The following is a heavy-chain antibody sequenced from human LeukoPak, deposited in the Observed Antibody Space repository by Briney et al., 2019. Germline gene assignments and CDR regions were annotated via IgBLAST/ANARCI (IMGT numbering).Heavy chain of an antibody. Sequence: GGSLRLSCAASGFTFSSYWMHWVRQAPGKGLVWVSRINSDGSSTSYADSVKGRFTISRDNAKNTLYLQMNSLRAEDTAAYYCARASYGDYGGSDAFDIWGQGTMVTVSS. CDR2: INSDGSST. J-gene: IGHJ3*02. CDR3: ARASYGDYGGSDAFDI. D-gene: IGHD4-17*01. V-gene: IGHV3-74*01. CDR1: GFTFSSYW.